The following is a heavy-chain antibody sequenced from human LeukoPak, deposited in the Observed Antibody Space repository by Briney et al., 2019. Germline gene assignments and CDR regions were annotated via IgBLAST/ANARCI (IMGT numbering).Heavy chain of an antibody. D-gene: IGHD6-13*01. CDR1: GGSFSGYY. V-gene: IGHV4-34*01. J-gene: IGHJ5*02. Sequence: PSETLSLTCAVYGGSFSGYYWSWIRQPPGKGLEWIGEINHSGSTNYNPSLKSRVTISVDTSKNQFPLKLSSVTAADTAVYYCAGGNFYIAAAGTRWFDPWGQGTLVTVSS. CDR3: AGGNFYIAAAGTRWFDP. CDR2: INHSGST.